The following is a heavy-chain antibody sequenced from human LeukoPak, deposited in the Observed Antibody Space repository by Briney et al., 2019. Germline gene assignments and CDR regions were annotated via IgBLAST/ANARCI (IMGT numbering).Heavy chain of an antibody. CDR3: ARDVGSGSSCYFDY. J-gene: IGHJ4*02. Sequence: GRSLRLSCAASGFTFSSYGMHWVRQAPGKGLEWVAVIWYDGSNKYYADSVKGRFTVSRGNSKNTLYLQMNSLRAEDTAVYYCARDVGSGSSCYFDYWGQGTLVTVSS. CDR1: GFTFSSYG. V-gene: IGHV3-33*01. CDR2: IWYDGSNK. D-gene: IGHD3-10*01.